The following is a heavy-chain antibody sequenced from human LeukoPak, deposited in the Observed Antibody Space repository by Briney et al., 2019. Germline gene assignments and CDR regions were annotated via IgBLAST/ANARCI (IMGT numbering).Heavy chain of an antibody. Sequence: GGSLRLSCAGSGFTFASYAVHSVRQAPGKRLEWVAFISSDGTTEHYRGSVKGRFTLSRDNSKNTVSLQMGSLGTEDTAVYSCARGRDSGSFIIDYWGQGTLVTVSS. J-gene: IGHJ4*02. CDR3: ARGRDSGSFIIDY. CDR2: ISSDGTTE. V-gene: IGHV3-30-3*01. CDR1: GFTFASYA. D-gene: IGHD3-10*01.